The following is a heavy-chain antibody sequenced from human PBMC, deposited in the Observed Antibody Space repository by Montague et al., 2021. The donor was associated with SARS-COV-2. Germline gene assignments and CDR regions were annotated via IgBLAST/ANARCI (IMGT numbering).Heavy chain of an antibody. CDR1: GGSISSGSY. Sequence: SETLSLTCTVSGGSISSGSYWGWIRQPPGKGLEWIGTSDHSGITYYSPPLKSRVTISLDTSKNQFSLNLASVTASDTAMYYCARVISAVAGAKFYFDYWGQGTLVTVSS. D-gene: IGHD4/OR15-4a*01. CDR2: SDHSGIT. V-gene: IGHV4-38-2*02. J-gene: IGHJ4*02. CDR3: ARVISAVAGAKFYFDY.